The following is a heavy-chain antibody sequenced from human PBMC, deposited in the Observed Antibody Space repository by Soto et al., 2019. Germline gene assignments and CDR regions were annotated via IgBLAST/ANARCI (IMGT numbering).Heavy chain of an antibody. J-gene: IGHJ5*02. CDR3: ARDDCSGGSCYSGWFDP. Sequence: QVQLQESGPGLVKPSQTLSLTCTVSGGSISSGGYYWSWIRQHPGKGLEWIGYIYYSGSTYYNPSLKSRVTISVDTSKNQFYLKLSSVTAADTAVYYCARDDCSGGSCYSGWFDPWGQGTLVTVSS. CDR1: GGSISSGGYY. CDR2: IYYSGST. D-gene: IGHD2-15*01. V-gene: IGHV4-31*03.